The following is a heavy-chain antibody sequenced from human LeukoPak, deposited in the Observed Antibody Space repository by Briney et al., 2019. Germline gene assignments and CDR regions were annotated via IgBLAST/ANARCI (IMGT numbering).Heavy chain of an antibody. J-gene: IGHJ6*02. CDR2: FYYSGST. Sequence: PSETLSLTCTVSGDSISTSSYYWGWIRQPPGKGLEWIGSFYYSGSTYYNPSLLSRVTISADTSKNQFSLRLTSVTAADTAVYYCAREVYTYGQGYYGMDVWGQGTTVTVSS. V-gene: IGHV4-39*07. CDR3: AREVYTYGQGYYGMDV. CDR1: GDSISTSSYY. D-gene: IGHD5-18*01.